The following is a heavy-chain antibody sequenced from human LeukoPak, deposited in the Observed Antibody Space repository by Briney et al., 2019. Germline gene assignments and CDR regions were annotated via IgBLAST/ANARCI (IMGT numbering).Heavy chain of an antibody. CDR3: ARGAGGYALD. Sequence: PSEALSLTCTVSGGSISSYYWSWIRQPPGKGLEWIGYIYYSGSTNCNPSLKSRVTISVDTSKNQFSLKLSSVTAADTAVYYCARGAGGYALDWGQGTLVTVSS. D-gene: IGHD3-22*01. V-gene: IGHV4-59*01. CDR2: IYYSGST. CDR1: GGSISSYY. J-gene: IGHJ4*02.